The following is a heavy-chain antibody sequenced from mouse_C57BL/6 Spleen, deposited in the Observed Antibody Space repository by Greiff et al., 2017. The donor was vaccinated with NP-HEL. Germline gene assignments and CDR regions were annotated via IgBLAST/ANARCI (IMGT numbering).Heavy chain of an antibody. D-gene: IGHD1-1*01. Sequence: VQLQQSGPELVKPGASVKISCKASGYSFTDYNMNWVKQSNGKSLEWIGVINPNYGTTSYNQKFKGKATLTVDQSSSTAYVQLNSLTSEDSAIYYSAIITTVVAHFDYWGQGTTLTVSS. CDR3: AIITTVVAHFDY. CDR2: INPNYGTT. V-gene: IGHV1-39*01. CDR1: GYSFTDYN. J-gene: IGHJ2*01.